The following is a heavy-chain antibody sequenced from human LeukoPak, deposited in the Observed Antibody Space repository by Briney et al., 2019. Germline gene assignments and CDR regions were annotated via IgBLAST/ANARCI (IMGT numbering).Heavy chain of an antibody. Sequence: GASVSVSCKASGYTFTGYYMHWVRQAPGQGLEWMGWINPNSGGTNYAQKFQGRVTMTRDTSISTAYMELSRLRSDDTAVYYCTRSPPCTDLDYWGQGTLVTVSS. CDR3: TRSPPCTDLDY. CDR2: INPNSGGT. J-gene: IGHJ4*02. V-gene: IGHV1-2*02. CDR1: GYTFTGYY.